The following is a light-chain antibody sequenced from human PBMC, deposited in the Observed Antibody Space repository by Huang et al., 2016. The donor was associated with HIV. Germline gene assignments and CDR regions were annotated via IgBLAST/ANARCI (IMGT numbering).Light chain of an antibody. CDR1: QSVFSSSTNKNY. V-gene: IGKV4-1*01. J-gene: IGKJ1*01. CDR3: QQYYSSPQT. Sequence: DIVMTQSPDSLAVSLGERATLNCKSSQSVFSSSTNKNYLAWFQKKPGQPPKLLIFWASTREAGVPDRFSGSGSGTHFTLTISNLEAEDAAVYYCQQYYSSPQTFGQGTRVEVK. CDR2: WAS.